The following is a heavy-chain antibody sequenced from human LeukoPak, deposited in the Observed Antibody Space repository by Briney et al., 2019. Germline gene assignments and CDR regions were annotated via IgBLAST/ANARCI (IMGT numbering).Heavy chain of an antibody. D-gene: IGHD2-2*01. CDR3: STVGSSASDPYDY. CDR1: GGTFTSYG. J-gene: IGHJ4*02. V-gene: IGHV1-69*06. CDR2: IIPMFGTT. Sequence: ASVKVSCKASGGTFTSYGISWVRQAPGQGLEWMGGIIPMFGTTKYAQKFQGRVTITADKSTRTAYMEMSSLRSEDTAVYYCSTVGSSASDPYDYWGQGTLVTVSS.